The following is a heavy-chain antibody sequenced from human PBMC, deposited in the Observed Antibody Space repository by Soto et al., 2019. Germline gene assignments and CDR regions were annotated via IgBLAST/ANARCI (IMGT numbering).Heavy chain of an antibody. CDR2: INTANGNT. V-gene: IGHV1-18*01. CDR3: ARDRNPYCAGDCYSYYFDY. J-gene: IGHJ4*02. CDR1: GYTFTTYG. D-gene: IGHD2-21*02. Sequence: QVQLVQSGAEVKKPGASVKVSCKASGYTFTTYGISWVRQAPGQGLEWMGWINTANGNTNFEQNFQGRVTMTTDTATTTAYMELSSLRSDDTAVYYCARDRNPYCAGDCYSYYFDYWGQGSLVTVSS.